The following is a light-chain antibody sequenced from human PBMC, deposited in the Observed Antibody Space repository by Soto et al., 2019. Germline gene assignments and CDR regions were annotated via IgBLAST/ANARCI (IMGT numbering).Light chain of an antibody. Sequence: EIVLTQFPGTLSLSPGERATLSCRASQSISSTYLTWYHQRPGQAPRLLIYDASRRATGIPDRFSGSGSGTDFSLTISRLEPEDFAVYYCQHYDSARWTFGLGTKVDIK. CDR1: QSISSTY. J-gene: IGKJ1*01. V-gene: IGKV3-20*01. CDR2: DAS. CDR3: QHYDSARWT.